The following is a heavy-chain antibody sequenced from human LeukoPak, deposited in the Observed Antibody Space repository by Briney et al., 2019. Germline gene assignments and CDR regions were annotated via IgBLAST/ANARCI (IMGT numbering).Heavy chain of an antibody. Sequence: GGSLRLSCAASGFTFSSYGMHWVRQAPGKGLEWVAVIWYDGSNKYYADSVKGRFTISRDNSKNTPYLQMNSLRAEDTAVYYCARVHCSGGSCYSGLSYWGQGTLVTVSS. CDR3: ARVHCSGGSCYSGLSY. CDR2: IWYDGSNK. CDR1: GFTFSSYG. V-gene: IGHV3-33*01. J-gene: IGHJ4*02. D-gene: IGHD2-15*01.